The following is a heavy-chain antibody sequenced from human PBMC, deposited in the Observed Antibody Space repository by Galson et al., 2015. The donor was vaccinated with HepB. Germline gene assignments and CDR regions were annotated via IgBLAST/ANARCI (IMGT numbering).Heavy chain of an antibody. D-gene: IGHD2-2*01. J-gene: IGHJ3*02. Sequence: KVCCKASGYTFTSYYMHWVRQAPGQGLEWMGIINPSGGSTSYAQKFQGRVTMTRDTSTSTVYMELSSLRSEDTAVYYCARDPCSSTSCYPIGGAFDIWGQGTMVTVSS. CDR1: GYTFTSYY. CDR3: ARDPCSSTSCYPIGGAFDI. V-gene: IGHV1-46*03. CDR2: INPSGGST.